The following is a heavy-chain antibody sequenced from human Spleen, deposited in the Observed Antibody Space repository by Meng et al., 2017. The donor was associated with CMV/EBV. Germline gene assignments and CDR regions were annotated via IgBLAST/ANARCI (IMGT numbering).Heavy chain of an antibody. CDR1: GGSVSSDSHY. J-gene: IGHJ6*02. D-gene: IGHD2-2*01. V-gene: IGHV4-61*01. Sequence: SETLSLTCTVSGGSVSSDSHYWSWIRQPPGKGLEWIGYIYYSVSTNYNPSLKSRVTISVDTSKNQFSLKLTSVTAADTAVYYCARDCSSTSCYSNYYGMDVWGQGTAVTVSS. CDR3: ARDCSSTSCYSNYYGMDV. CDR2: IYYSVST.